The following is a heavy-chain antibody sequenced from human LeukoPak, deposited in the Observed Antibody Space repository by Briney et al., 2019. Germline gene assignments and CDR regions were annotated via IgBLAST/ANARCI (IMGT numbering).Heavy chain of an antibody. CDR3: TKGGGISANPLDP. CDR1: GFSLWTSG. Sequence: GGSLRLSCAASGFSLWTSGIHWVRQAPGKGLEWLSLTTHDGMYTNYADSVKGRFTISTDTYKNAVYLQMNGLRPEDTAVYYCTKGGGISANPLDPWGQGTLVIVSS. J-gene: IGHJ5*02. V-gene: IGHV3-30*18. D-gene: IGHD4-23*01. CDR2: TTHDGMYT.